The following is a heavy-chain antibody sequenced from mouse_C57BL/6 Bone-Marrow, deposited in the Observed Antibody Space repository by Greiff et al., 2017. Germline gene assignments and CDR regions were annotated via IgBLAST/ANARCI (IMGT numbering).Heavy chain of an antibody. V-gene: IGHV1-85*01. D-gene: IGHD1-1*01. CDR3: ARLEFAGSSGDWYFDV. Sequence: VKLQESGPELVKPGASVKLSCKASGYTFTSYDINWVKQRPGQGLEWLGWIYPRDGSTKYNEKFKGKATLTVDTSSSTAYMGLHSLTSEDSAVYFCARLEFAGSSGDWYFDVWGTGTTVTVSS. J-gene: IGHJ1*03. CDR2: IYPRDGST. CDR1: GYTFTSYD.